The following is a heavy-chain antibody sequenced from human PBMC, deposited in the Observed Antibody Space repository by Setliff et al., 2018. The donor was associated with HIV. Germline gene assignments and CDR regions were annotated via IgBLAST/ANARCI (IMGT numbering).Heavy chain of an antibody. D-gene: IGHD4-17*01. J-gene: IGHJ2*01. CDR1: GFTFSGSA. Sequence: GGSLRLSCAASGFTFSGSAMHWVRQASGKGLEWVGRILDKANNYGTAYAASLEGRFTISRDDSKNTAYLQMSSLKTEDTAVYYCARDPYPYGDYGDWYFDLWGRGTLVTVSS. CDR2: ILDKANNYGT. V-gene: IGHV3-73*01. CDR3: ARDPYPYGDYGDWYFDL.